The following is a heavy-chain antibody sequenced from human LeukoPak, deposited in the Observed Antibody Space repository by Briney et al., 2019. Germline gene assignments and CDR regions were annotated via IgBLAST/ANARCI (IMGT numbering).Heavy chain of an antibody. CDR2: IGSNTEDI. CDR3: ATGAESVIAATTFDS. D-gene: IGHD2-15*01. CDR1: GFTFSRYS. J-gene: IGHJ4*02. V-gene: IGHV3-21*01. Sequence: PGGSLRLSCAASGFTFSRYSMNWVRQPPGKGLEWVSFIGSNTEDILYADSVKGRFTIARDNAKNSLSLRMNSLRAEDTAVYYCATGAESVIAATTFDSWGQGTLVTVSS.